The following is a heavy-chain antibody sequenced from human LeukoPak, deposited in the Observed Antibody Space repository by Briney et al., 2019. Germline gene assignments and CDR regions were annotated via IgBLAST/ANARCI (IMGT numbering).Heavy chain of an antibody. J-gene: IGHJ3*01. CDR2: IHYDSTTE. Sequence: GGSLRLSCAASGFAFSSYGMHWVRQAPGKGLEWVAYIHYDSTTEDYADSVKGRFTISRDNSKNTLYLQMNSLRAEDTAVYYCAKGGLYSSSWFGFDAFDFWGQGTMVTVSS. CDR1: GFAFSSYG. D-gene: IGHD6-13*01. CDR3: AKGGLYSSSWFGFDAFDF. V-gene: IGHV3-30*02.